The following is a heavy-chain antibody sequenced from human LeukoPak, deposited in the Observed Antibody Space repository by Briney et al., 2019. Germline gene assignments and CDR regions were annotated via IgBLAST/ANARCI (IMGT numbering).Heavy chain of an antibody. V-gene: IGHV4-59*12. J-gene: IGHJ4*02. CDR2: IYYTGNT. Sequence: SWIRQPPGKGLEWIGYIYYTGNTNYNPSMRGRVSMSVDTSKNQFTLRLNSVTAADTAVYYCATTTIRLGYWGQGTLVTVSS. D-gene: IGHD1-26*01. CDR3: ATTTIRLGY.